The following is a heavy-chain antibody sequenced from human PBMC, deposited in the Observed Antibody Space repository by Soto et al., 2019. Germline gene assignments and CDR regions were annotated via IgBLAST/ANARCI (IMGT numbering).Heavy chain of an antibody. D-gene: IGHD2-15*01. J-gene: IGHJ4*02. V-gene: IGHV3-23*01. CDR3: AKLRAKSHIAVPFDD. CDR1: GFTFGNFA. Sequence: EVHLLASGGGLAQPGGSLKLSCATSGFTFGNFAMSWVRQAPGTGLEWVSAISGNGGSTYYADSVKGRFTISRDNSKNTLYLQLNSLPAEDTAVYFGAKLRAKSHIAVPFDDLGQGSLVTVSA. CDR2: ISGNGGST.